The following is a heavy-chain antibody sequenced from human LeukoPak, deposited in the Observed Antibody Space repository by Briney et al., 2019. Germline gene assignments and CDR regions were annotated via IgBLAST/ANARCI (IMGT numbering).Heavy chain of an antibody. CDR3: ARVGIEIAVAGDYDY. J-gene: IGHJ4*02. CDR2: ISYDGSNK. Sequence: GGSLRLSCAASGFTFSSYAMHWVRQAPGKGLEWVAVISYDGSNKYYADSVKGRLTISRDNSKNALYLQMNSLRAEDTAVYYCARVGIEIAVAGDYDYWGQGTLVTVSS. D-gene: IGHD6-19*01. CDR1: GFTFSSYA. V-gene: IGHV3-30-3*01.